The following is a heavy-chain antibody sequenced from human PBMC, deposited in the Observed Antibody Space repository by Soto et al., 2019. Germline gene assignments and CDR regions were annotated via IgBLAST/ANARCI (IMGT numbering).Heavy chain of an antibody. V-gene: IGHV1-69*13. CDR2: IIPIFGTA. D-gene: IGHD2-8*01. J-gene: IGHJ4*02. Sequence: ASVKVSCKASGGTFSSYAISWVRQAPGQGLEWMGGIIPIFGTANYAQKFQGRVTITADESTSTAYMELSSLRSEDTAVYYCARGCTNGVCYPNAPFDYWGQGTLVTVSS. CDR1: GGTFSSYA. CDR3: ARGCTNGVCYPNAPFDY.